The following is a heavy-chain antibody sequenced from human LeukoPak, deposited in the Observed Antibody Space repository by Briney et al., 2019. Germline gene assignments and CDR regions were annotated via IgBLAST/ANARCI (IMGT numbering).Heavy chain of an antibody. CDR1: GYSFISYW. D-gene: IGHD3-22*01. CDR3: ARQVVPYDYDGSGYRAFEI. J-gene: IGHJ3*02. Sequence: GESLKISCKGSGYSFISYWIGWVRQMPGKGLEWMGIIYCGDSDTRYSPSFQGQVTLSADKSISTAYLQWGSLKASGTAMCYCARQVVPYDYDGSGYRAFEIGGQATMPTAPS. CDR2: IYCGDSDT. V-gene: IGHV5-51*01.